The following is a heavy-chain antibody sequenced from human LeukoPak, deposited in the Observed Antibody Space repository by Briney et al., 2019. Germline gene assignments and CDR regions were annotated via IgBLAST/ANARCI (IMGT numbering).Heavy chain of an antibody. CDR1: GGSISSGGYY. Sequence: PSQTLSLTCTVSGGSISSGGYYWSWLRQHPGKGLEWIGYIYYSGSTYYNPSLKSRVTISVDTSKNQFSLKLSSVTAADTAVYYCARVVDYDFWSGYSTDAFDIWGQGTMVTVSS. CDR2: IYYSGST. D-gene: IGHD3-3*01. V-gene: IGHV4-31*03. J-gene: IGHJ3*02. CDR3: ARVVDYDFWSGYSTDAFDI.